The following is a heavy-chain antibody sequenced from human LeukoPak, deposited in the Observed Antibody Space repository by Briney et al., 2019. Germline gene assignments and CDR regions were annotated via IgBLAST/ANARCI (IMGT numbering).Heavy chain of an antibody. CDR3: ARDPRVLTGYPLGAFDI. V-gene: IGHV4-4*07. Sequence: SETLSLTCSVSGSSIDSSAYYWSWIRQPAGKGLEWIGRIYTSGSTNYNPSLKSRVTMSVDTSKNQFSLKLSSVTAADTAVYYCARDPRVLTGYPLGAFDIWGQGTMVTVSS. D-gene: IGHD3-9*01. J-gene: IGHJ3*02. CDR2: IYTSGST. CDR1: GSSIDSSAYY.